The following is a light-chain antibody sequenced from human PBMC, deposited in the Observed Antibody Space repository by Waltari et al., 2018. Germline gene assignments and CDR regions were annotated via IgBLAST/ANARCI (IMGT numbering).Light chain of an antibody. CDR1: QSVSSY. V-gene: IGKV3-11*01. Sequence: EIVLTQPPATLSLSPGERATLSCRASQSVSSYLGWYQQKPGQAPRLLIYDASTRATGVPGRFSGSGSGTDFTLTISSLEPEDFAIYYCQQRSTWPILTFGGGTKVEIK. J-gene: IGKJ4*01. CDR2: DAS. CDR3: QQRSTWPILT.